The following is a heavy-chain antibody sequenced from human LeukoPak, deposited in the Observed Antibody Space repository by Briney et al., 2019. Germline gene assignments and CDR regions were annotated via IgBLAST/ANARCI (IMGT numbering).Heavy chain of an antibody. CDR2: IYDSVST. V-gene: IGHV4-61*02. CDR3: ARDYSEYGGFKFYYGLDV. CDR1: GASISSGRFY. J-gene: IGHJ6*02. Sequence: PSETLSLTCTVSGASISSGRFYWYWIRQPAGKGLEWIGRIYDSVSTSYNPSLKSRVTISVDTSKNQFSLKLHSVTAADTAVYYCARDYSEYGGFKFYYGLDVWGQGTTVIVSS. D-gene: IGHD4-23*01.